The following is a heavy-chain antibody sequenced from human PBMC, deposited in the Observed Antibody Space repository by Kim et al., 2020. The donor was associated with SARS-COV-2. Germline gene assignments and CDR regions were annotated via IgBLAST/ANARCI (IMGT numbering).Heavy chain of an antibody. J-gene: IGHJ3*02. CDR3: ARDRGVDIVATQNDAFDI. D-gene: IGHD5-12*01. V-gene: IGHV3-30*01. Sequence: KGRFTITRDNCKNTMSLQMNSLRAEDTAVYYCARDRGVDIVATQNDAFDIWGQGTMVTVSS.